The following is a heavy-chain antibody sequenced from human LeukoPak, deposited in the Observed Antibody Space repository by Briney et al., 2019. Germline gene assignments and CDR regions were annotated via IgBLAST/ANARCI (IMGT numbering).Heavy chain of an antibody. Sequence: PGGSLRLSCAASGFTFSSYSMNWVRQAPGKGLEWVSYISSSSSTIYYADSVKGRFTVSRDDSTNTLFLQMNSLRAEDTAVYYCAKSSREVRGGPESGLPHIWGQGTLVTVSS. J-gene: IGHJ4*02. V-gene: IGHV3-48*01. CDR1: GFTFSSYS. CDR3: AKSSREVRGGPESGLPHI. D-gene: IGHD3-10*01. CDR2: ISSSSSTI.